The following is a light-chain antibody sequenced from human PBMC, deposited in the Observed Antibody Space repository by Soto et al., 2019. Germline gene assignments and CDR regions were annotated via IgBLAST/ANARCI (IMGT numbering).Light chain of an antibody. CDR3: VAWDDSLSGYV. CDR1: SSNIGRDY. V-gene: IGLV1-47*01. Sequence: QSVLTQPPSVSGTPGQRVNISCSGSSSNIGRDYVYWYQQFPGTAPKLLIYRGNQRPSGVPDRFSGSKSGTSASPAISGLRSDDESDYYCVAWDDSLSGYVFGTGTKLTVL. J-gene: IGLJ1*01. CDR2: RGN.